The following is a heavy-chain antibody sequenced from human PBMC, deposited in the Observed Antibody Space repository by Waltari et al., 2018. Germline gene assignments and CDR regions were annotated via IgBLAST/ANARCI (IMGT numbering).Heavy chain of an antibody. V-gene: IGHV3-49*04. D-gene: IGHD6-13*01. J-gene: IGHJ4*02. CDR1: GFTFGDYA. CDR2: IRSKAYGGTT. CDR3: TRAREQQLVAIDY. Sequence: EVQLVESGGGLVQPGRSLRLSCTASGFTFGDYAMSWVRQAPGKGLEWVGFIRSKAYGGTTEYAASVKGRFTISRDDSKSIAYLQMNSLKTEDTAVYYCTRAREQQLVAIDYWGQGTLVTVSS.